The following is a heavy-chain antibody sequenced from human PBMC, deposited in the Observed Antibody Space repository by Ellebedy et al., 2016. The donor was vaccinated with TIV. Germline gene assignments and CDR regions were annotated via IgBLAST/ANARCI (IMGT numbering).Heavy chain of an antibody. Sequence: GESLKISCAASGFTFSSYAMSWVRQAPGKGLEWVSAISGSGISTYYADSVKGRFTISRDNSKNTLYLQMNSLRAEDTAVYYCAKGVDMATIYYFDYWGQGTLVTVSS. CDR2: ISGSGIST. D-gene: IGHD5-24*01. CDR1: GFTFSSYA. CDR3: AKGVDMATIYYFDY. V-gene: IGHV3-23*01. J-gene: IGHJ4*02.